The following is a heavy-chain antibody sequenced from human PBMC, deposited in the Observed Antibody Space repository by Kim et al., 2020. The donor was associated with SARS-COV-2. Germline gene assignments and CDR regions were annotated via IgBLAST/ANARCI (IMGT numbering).Heavy chain of an antibody. D-gene: IGHD3-3*01. CDR2: INPNSGGT. CDR3: ARDGGYDFWSGYRNYYGMDV. V-gene: IGHV1-2*06. Sequence: ASVKVSCKASGYTFTGYYMHWVRQAPGQGLEWMGRINPNSGGTNYAQKFQGRVTMTRDTSISTAYMELSRLRSDVTAVYYCARDGGYDFWSGYRNYYGMDVWGQGTTVTVSS. J-gene: IGHJ6*02. CDR1: GYTFTGYY.